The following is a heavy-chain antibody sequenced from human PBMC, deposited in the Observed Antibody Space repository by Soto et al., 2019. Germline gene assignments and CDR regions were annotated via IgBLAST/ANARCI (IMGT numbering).Heavy chain of an antibody. CDR2: IYYSGST. V-gene: IGHV4-59*01. D-gene: IGHD5-12*01. Sequence: SETLSLTCTVSGGSISSYYWSWIRQPPGKGLEWIGYIYYSGSTNYNPSLKSRVTISVDTSKNQFSLKLSSVTAADTAVYYCARSPRGGFLITSLDYWGQGTLVTVSS. CDR1: GGSISSYY. J-gene: IGHJ4*02. CDR3: ARSPRGGFLITSLDY.